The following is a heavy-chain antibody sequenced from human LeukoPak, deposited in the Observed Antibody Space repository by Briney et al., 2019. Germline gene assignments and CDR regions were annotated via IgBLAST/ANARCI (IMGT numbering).Heavy chain of an antibody. CDR2: ISSSSSYI. CDR1: EFTFSSYS. J-gene: IGHJ6*01. D-gene: IGHD3-22*01. Sequence: PGGSLRLSCAASEFTFSSYSMKWVRQAPGKGLEWVSSISSSSSYIYYADSVKGRFTISRDKAKNSLYMQMNSLRAEDTAVYYCARARFYYYDSSGYYYYYGMDVWGQGTTVTVSS. V-gene: IGHV3-21*01. CDR3: ARARFYYYDSSGYYYYYGMDV.